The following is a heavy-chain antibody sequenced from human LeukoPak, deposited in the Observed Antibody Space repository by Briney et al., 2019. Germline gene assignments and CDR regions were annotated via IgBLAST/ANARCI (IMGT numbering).Heavy chain of an antibody. J-gene: IGHJ4*02. V-gene: IGHV3-7*01. Sequence: PGGSLRLSCAASGFTFTTHWMNWVRQAPGGGLEWLANIKPDGSDKYYVDSVMGRFTISRDNAKNLVYLQMNSLRTEDTAVYYCSRRSGFSSIYWGQGTLVTVSS. CDR2: IKPDGSDK. D-gene: IGHD6-19*01. CDR1: GFTFTTHW. CDR3: SRRSGFSSIY.